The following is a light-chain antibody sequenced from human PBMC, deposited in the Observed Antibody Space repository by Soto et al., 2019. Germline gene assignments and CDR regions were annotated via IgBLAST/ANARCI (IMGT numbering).Light chain of an antibody. Sequence: VMTQSPATLSVSPGERATLSCWASETVATNLAWYQQKPGQAPRLLISGASTRAAGISDRFRGSGSGTEFTLTISSLRSEDSAIYYCHQYFDWPPMTFGQGTKVEI. V-gene: IGKV3-15*01. CDR2: GAS. CDR3: HQYFDWPPMT. CDR1: ETVATN. J-gene: IGKJ1*01.